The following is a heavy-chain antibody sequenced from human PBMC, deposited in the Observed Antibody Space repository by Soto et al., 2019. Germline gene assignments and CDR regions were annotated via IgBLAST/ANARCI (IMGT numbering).Heavy chain of an antibody. CDR2: INHSGST. V-gene: IGHV4-34*01. Sequence: SETLSLTCAVYGGSFSGYYWSWIRQPPGKGLEWIGEINHSGSTNYNPSLQSRVTISVVTSKKQFSLKLSSVTAADTAVNYCASGAHDGYCSGGSCYRHYYYYYYYMDVWGKGTTVTVSS. CDR1: GGSFSGYY. J-gene: IGHJ6*03. CDR3: ASGAHDGYCSGGSCYRHYYYYYYYMDV. D-gene: IGHD2-15*01.